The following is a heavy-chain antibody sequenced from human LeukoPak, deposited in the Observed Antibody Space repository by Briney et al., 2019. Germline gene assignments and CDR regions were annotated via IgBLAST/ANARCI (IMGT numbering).Heavy chain of an antibody. CDR1: GFTFSSYW. CDR2: VWYDGSNK. V-gene: IGHV3-33*08. Sequence: GGSLRLSCAASGFTFSSYWMSWVRQAPGKGLEWVAVVWYDGSNKYYADSVKGRFTISRDNSKSTLYLQMNSLRAEDTAVYYCARWGDGKRFDYWGPGTLVTVSS. J-gene: IGHJ4*02. D-gene: IGHD2-21*02. CDR3: ARWGDGKRFDY.